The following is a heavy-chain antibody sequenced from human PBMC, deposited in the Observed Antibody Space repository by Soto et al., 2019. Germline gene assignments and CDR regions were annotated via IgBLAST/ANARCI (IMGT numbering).Heavy chain of an antibody. CDR3: ARGKIERSPILRFLEPYYFDY. D-gene: IGHD3-3*01. V-gene: IGHV4-31*03. J-gene: IGHJ4*02. CDR2: IYYSGST. CDR1: GGSISSGGYY. Sequence: SETLSLTCTVSGGSISSGGYYWSWIRQHPGKGLECFGYIYYSGSTYYNPSLKSRVTISVDTSKNQFSLKLSSVTAADTAVYYCARGKIERSPILRFLEPYYFDYWGQGTLVTVSS.